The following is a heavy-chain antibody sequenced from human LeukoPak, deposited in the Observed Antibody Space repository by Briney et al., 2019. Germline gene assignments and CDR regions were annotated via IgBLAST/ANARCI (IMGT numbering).Heavy chain of an antibody. Sequence: GGSLRLSCAASGFTFSSYSMKWVRQAPGKGLEWVSSISSSSSYIHYADSVKGRFTISRDNAKNSLYLQMNSLRAEDTAVYYCARADDYGGNLDAFDIGGQGTMVTVSS. CDR3: ARADDYGGNLDAFDI. J-gene: IGHJ3*02. CDR2: ISSSSSYI. V-gene: IGHV3-21*01. CDR1: GFTFSSYS. D-gene: IGHD4-23*01.